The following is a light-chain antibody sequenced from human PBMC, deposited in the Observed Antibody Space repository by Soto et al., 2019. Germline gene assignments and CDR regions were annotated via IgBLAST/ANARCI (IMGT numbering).Light chain of an antibody. Sequence: DIQMTQSPSTLSASVGDRVTITCRASQNIDSWLAWYQQKPGKAPKLLIYGASNLETGVPSRFSGSGSGTEFTLTISSLRPDDFATYYCQQYNGYFGPGTKVDIK. J-gene: IGKJ3*01. V-gene: IGKV1-5*01. CDR2: GAS. CDR3: QQYNGY. CDR1: QNIDSW.